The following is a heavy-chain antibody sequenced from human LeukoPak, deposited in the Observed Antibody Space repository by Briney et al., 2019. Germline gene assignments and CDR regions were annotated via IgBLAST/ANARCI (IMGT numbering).Heavy chain of an antibody. CDR3: ARWMSKWNSVNSYYHYYMDV. Sequence: PSETLSLTCTVSGGSISSYHWSWIRQPPGRGLEWIGCVYDSGSTNYNPALKSRGTISSDTSKNQLSLNLTSVTAADTAVYYCARWMSKWNSVNSYYHYYMDVWGKGTTVTVSS. D-gene: IGHD1-7*01. CDR2: VYDSGST. J-gene: IGHJ6*03. V-gene: IGHV4-59*01. CDR1: GGSISSYH.